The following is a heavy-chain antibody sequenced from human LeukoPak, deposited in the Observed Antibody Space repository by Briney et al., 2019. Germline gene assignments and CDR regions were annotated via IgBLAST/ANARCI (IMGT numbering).Heavy chain of an antibody. CDR1: GFTFSSYG. J-gene: IGHJ6*03. CDR2: IWYDGSNK. V-gene: IGHV3-33*06. Sequence: GGSLRLSCAASGFTFSSYGMHWVRQAPGKGLEWVAVIWYDGSNKYYADSVKGRLTISRDNSKNTLYLQMNSLRAEDTAVYYCAKAFITGTRRYYYMDVWGKGTTVTVSS. CDR3: AKAFITGTRRYYYMDV. D-gene: IGHD1/OR15-1a*01.